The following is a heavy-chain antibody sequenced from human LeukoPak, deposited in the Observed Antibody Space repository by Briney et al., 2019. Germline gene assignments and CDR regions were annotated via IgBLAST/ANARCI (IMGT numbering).Heavy chain of an antibody. Sequence: GRSLRLSCAASGFTFSSYAMHWVRQAPGKGLGWVAVISYDGSNKYYADSVKGRFTLSRDNSKNTLYLQINSLRAEDTAVYYCARDWLRMVRGVIGWFDPWGQGTLVTVSS. CDR2: ISYDGSNK. V-gene: IGHV3-30*04. CDR3: ARDWLRMVRGVIGWFDP. CDR1: GFTFSSYA. D-gene: IGHD3-10*01. J-gene: IGHJ5*02.